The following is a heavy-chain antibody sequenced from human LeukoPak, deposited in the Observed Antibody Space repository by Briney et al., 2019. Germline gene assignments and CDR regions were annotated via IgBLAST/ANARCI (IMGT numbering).Heavy chain of an antibody. CDR1: GFTFSSYA. D-gene: IGHD1-26*01. V-gene: IGHV3-30-3*01. CDR2: ISYDGSNK. Sequence: GGSLRLSCAASGFTFSSYAMHWVRQAPGKGLEWVAVISYDGSNKYYADSVKGRFTISRDNSKNTLYLQMNSLRAEDTAVYYCASAEWELHFDYWGQGTLVTVSS. J-gene: IGHJ4*02. CDR3: ASAEWELHFDY.